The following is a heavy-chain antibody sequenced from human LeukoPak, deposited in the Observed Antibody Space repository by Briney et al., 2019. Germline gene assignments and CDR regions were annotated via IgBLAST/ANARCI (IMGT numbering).Heavy chain of an antibody. CDR1: GFTFSNAW. CDR2: IKSKTDGGTT. CDR3: TNGDYYDSSGYYP. Sequence: GGSLRLSCAASGFTFSNAWMSWVRQAPGKGLEWVGRIKSKTDGGTTDYAAPVKGRFTISRDDSKNTLYPQMNSLKTEDTAVYYCTNGDYYDSSGYYPWGQGTLVTVSS. J-gene: IGHJ5*02. D-gene: IGHD3-22*01. V-gene: IGHV3-15*01.